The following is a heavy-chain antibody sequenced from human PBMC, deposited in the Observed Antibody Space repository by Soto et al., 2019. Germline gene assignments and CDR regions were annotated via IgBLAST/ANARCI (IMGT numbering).Heavy chain of an antibody. D-gene: IGHD1-1*01. Sequence: QVQLQESGPGLVKPSETLSLTCTVSGGSVSSGDYYWSWIRQPPGKGLEWIGYVSYSGNTFYKASLRSRLTISVDTSKNQFSMRLSSVTAADTAVYFCAREEPWPNRGGASWGRGTLVTVSS. CDR1: GGSVSSGDYY. CDR2: VSYSGNT. J-gene: IGHJ5*02. V-gene: IGHV4-61*08. CDR3: AREEPWPNRGGAS.